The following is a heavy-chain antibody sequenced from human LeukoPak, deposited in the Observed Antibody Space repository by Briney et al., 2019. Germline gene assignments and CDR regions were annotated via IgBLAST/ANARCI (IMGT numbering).Heavy chain of an antibody. J-gene: IGHJ4*02. D-gene: IGHD4-17*01. CDR2: INPSGGST. CDR3: ARDLDLGTVTLSFDY. Sequence: ASVKVSXKASGYTSTSYYMHWLRQAPGQGLEWIGIINPSGGSTSYAQKFQGRVTMTRDTSTSTVYMELSSLRSEDTAVYYCARDLDLGTVTLSFDYWGQGTLVTVSS. CDR1: GYTSTSYY. V-gene: IGHV1-46*01.